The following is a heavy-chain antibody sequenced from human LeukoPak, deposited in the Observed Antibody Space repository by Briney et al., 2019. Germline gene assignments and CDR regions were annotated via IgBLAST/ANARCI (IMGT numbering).Heavy chain of an antibody. V-gene: IGHV1-69*04. CDR2: IIPILGIA. D-gene: IGHD4-17*01. J-gene: IGHJ4*02. Sequence: SSVKVSCKAPRGTFSSYAISWVRQPAGQGLEWMGRIIPILGIANYAQKSQGRVTITADKSTSTAYMELSSLRSEDTAVYYCARGPGGYGDYTFDYWGQGTLVTVSS. CDR1: RGTFSSYA. CDR3: ARGPGGYGDYTFDY.